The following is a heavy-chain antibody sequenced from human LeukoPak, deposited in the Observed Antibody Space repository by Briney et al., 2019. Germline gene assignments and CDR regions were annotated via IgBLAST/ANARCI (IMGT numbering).Heavy chain of an antibody. CDR3: ARAGGCSSTSCYYYGMDV. V-gene: IGHV3-30-3*01. Sequence: GGSLRLSCAASGFTFSSYAMHWVRQAPGKGLEWVAVISYDGSNKYYADSVKGRFTISRDNSKNTLYLQMNSLRAEDTAVYYCARAGGCSSTSCYYYGMDVWGRGTTVTVSS. D-gene: IGHD2-2*01. J-gene: IGHJ6*02. CDR1: GFTFSSYA. CDR2: ISYDGSNK.